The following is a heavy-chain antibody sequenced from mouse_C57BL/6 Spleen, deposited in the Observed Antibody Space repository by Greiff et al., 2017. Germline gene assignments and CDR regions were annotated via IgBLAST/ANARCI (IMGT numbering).Heavy chain of an antibody. J-gene: IGHJ4*01. CDR1: GYTFTTYP. Sequence: QVQLQQSGAELVKPGASVKMSCKASGYTFTTYPIEWMKQNHGKSLEWIGNFHPYNDATKYNEKFKGKATLTVEKSSSTVYMELNRLTCDDSADYYCARGGYYYGAYYARDYWGQGTTVTVSS. D-gene: IGHD1-1*01. CDR2: FHPYNDAT. V-gene: IGHV1-47*01. CDR3: ARGGYYYGAYYARDY.